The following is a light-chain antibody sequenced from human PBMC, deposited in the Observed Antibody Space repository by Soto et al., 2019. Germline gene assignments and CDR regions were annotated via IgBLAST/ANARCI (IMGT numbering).Light chain of an antibody. CDR2: DVS. CDR3: SSYTISSTLV. V-gene: IGLV2-14*03. J-gene: IGLJ2*01. Sequence: QSALTQPACVSGSPGQSITISCTGTSSDVGGYNYVSWYQQHPGKAPKLMIYDVSNRPSGVSNRFSGSKSGNTASLTISGLQAEDEADYYCSSYTISSTLVFGVWTKLTVL. CDR1: SSDVGGYNY.